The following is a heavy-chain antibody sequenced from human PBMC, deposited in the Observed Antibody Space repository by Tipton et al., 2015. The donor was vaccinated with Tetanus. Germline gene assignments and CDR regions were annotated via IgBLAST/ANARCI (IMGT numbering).Heavy chain of an antibody. CDR1: GFTFTRYA. Sequence: SLRLSCAASGFTFTRYAMHWVRQAPGRGLEWVAYTSGSGNTILYSDSVKGRFTVSRDNADNSVYLQMNSLRPEDTALYYCAKDSVAGGVANFDYWGQGTLVTVSS. CDR3: AKDSVAGGVANFDY. CDR2: TSGSGNTI. V-gene: IGHV3-48*03. D-gene: IGHD2-15*01. J-gene: IGHJ4*02.